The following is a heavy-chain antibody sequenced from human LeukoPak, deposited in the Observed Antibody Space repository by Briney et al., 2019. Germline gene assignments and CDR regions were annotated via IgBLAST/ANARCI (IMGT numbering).Heavy chain of an antibody. J-gene: IGHJ4*02. Sequence: GASVKVSRKASGYTFTCYYMHWVRQAPGQGLEWMGWINPNSGGTNYAQKFQGRVTMTRDTSISTAYMELSRLRSDDTAVYYCAREYSSGYCDYWGQGTLVTVSS. D-gene: IGHD3-22*01. CDR3: AREYSSGYCDY. V-gene: IGHV1-2*02. CDR1: GYTFTCYY. CDR2: INPNSGGT.